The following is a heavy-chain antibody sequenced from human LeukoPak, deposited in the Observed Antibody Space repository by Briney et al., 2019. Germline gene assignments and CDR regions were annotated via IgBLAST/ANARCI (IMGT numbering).Heavy chain of an antibody. V-gene: IGHV1-69*05. J-gene: IGHJ6*03. CDR1: GGTFSSYV. Sequence: AAVKVSCKASGGTFSSYVISWVRQAPGQGLGWVGGIIPIFGTANYAQKLQGRVTITTEESTSTACMYLSSLRSEDTAVYSSARAPRGYSRFHYYHYYMDVWGKGATVTLSS. CDR3: ARAPRGYSRFHYYHYYMDV. CDR2: IIPIFGTA. D-gene: IGHD5-12*01.